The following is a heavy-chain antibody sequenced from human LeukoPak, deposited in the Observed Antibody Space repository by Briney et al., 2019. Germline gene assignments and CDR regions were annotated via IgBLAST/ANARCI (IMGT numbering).Heavy chain of an antibody. Sequence: PSETLSLTCAVYGGSFSGYYWSWIRQPPGKGLEWIGEINHSGSTNYNPSLKSRVTISVDTSKNQFSLKLGSVTAADTAVYYCASSPRAPHFYDSSGTRGGYWGQGTLVTVSS. CDR1: GGSFSGYY. CDR2: INHSGST. CDR3: ASSPRAPHFYDSSGTRGGY. J-gene: IGHJ4*02. D-gene: IGHD3-22*01. V-gene: IGHV4-34*01.